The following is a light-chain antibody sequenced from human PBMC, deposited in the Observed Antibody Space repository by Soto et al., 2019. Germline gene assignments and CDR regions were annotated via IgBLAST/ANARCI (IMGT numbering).Light chain of an antibody. J-gene: IGKJ2*02. V-gene: IGKV3-20*01. CDR3: QQYGSSPPLCT. Sequence: EIVLTQSPGTLSLSPGERATLSCRASQSVSSSYLAWYQQKPGQAPRLLIYGASSRATGIPDRFSGSGSGTDFTLTISRLEPEDFAVYYCQQYGSSPPLCTFGQGTKLEIK. CDR1: QSVSSSY. CDR2: GAS.